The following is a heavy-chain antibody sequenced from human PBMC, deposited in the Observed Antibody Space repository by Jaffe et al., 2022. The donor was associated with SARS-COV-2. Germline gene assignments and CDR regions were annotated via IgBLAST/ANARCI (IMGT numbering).Heavy chain of an antibody. D-gene: IGHD1-1*01. CDR2: IYPADSDI. J-gene: IGHJ6*02. CDR3: VRPSGVNSAVDV. Sequence: EVQLVQSGAEVRKPGESLKISCEGSGYSFSTYWIGWVRQMPGKGLEWMGLIYPADSDIRYSPSFRGQVTISDDKSINTAYLQWSSLKASDTAIYYCVRPSGVNSAVDVWGQGTTVIVSS. CDR1: GYSFSTYW. V-gene: IGHV5-51*01.